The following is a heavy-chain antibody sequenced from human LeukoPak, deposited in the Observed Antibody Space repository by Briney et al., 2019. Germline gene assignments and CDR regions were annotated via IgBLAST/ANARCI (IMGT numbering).Heavy chain of an antibody. CDR1: GFTFSSYA. CDR3: AKDPPDYYGSGSFGDFDY. CDR2: ISGSGGST. Sequence: GGSLTLSCAASGFTFSSYAMSWVRQAPGKGLEWVSAISGSGGSTYYADSVKGRFTISRDNSKNTLYLQMNSLRAEDTAVYYCAKDPPDYYGSGSFGDFDYWGQGTLVTVSS. D-gene: IGHD3-10*01. J-gene: IGHJ4*02. V-gene: IGHV3-23*01.